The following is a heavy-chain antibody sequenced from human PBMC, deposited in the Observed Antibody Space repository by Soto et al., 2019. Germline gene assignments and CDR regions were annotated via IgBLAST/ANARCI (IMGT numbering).Heavy chain of an antibody. J-gene: IGHJ4*02. CDR2: VNPSGGST. D-gene: IGHD3-22*01. V-gene: IGHV1-46*01. CDR1: GYIFTAYS. Sequence: QVQLVQSGAEVKKPGASVKVSCKASGYIFTAYSMHWVRQAPGQGLEWMGVVNPSGGSTNYAQKFQGRITMTRDTSTSTVYMDLSSLTSEDTAIYYCARGGSGYTWFNEFWGQGTLVTVSS. CDR3: ARGGSGYTWFNEF.